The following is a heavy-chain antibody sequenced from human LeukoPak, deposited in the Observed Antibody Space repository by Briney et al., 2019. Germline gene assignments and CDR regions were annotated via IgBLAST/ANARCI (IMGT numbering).Heavy chain of an antibody. J-gene: IGHJ4*02. Sequence: GASVKVSCMASGYTFTGYYIHWVRQAPGQGLEWMGWINPNSGGTNYAQKFQGRVTMTRDTSMSTAYMELSGLRSDDTAVYYCSRDSGYCSGGSCWYFDFWGQGTLVTVSA. D-gene: IGHD2-15*01. CDR3: SRDSGYCSGGSCWYFDF. CDR1: GYTFTGYY. V-gene: IGHV1-2*02. CDR2: INPNSGGT.